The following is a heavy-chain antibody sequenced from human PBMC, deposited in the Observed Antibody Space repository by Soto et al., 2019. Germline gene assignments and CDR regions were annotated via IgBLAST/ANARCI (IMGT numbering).Heavy chain of an antibody. J-gene: IGHJ6*03. CDR3: ARERDYYFYMDV. V-gene: IGHV4-59*01. CDR2: IYYIGST. CDR1: GGNIDSYY. Sequence: PSETQSLTSTVSGGNIDSYYWSWIRQPPGKGLEWIGYIYYIGSTNYNPSLKSRVTISIDTSKNQFSLKLSSVTAADTAVYYCARERDYYFYMDVWGKGTTVTVSS.